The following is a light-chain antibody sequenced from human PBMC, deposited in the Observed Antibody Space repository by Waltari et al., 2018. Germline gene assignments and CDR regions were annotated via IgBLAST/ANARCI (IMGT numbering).Light chain of an antibody. CDR2: EVN. J-gene: IGLJ1*01. V-gene: IGLV2-8*01. CDR3: SSDAVSNNFYD. CDR1: GSGGS. Sequence: QSALTQPPPASGSPGQSVTISCTGTGSGGSVSWYQQHPGKAPKLLMYEVNKRPSGVPDRFSGSKSGNTASLTVSGLQAEDEGDYYCSSDAVSNNFYDFGTGTKVTVL.